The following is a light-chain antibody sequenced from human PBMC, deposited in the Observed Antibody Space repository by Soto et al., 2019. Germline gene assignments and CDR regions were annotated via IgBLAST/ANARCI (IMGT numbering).Light chain of an antibody. J-gene: IGLJ3*02. Sequence: NFMLTQPHSVSESPGKTLSISCTRSSGSIANNYVQWYQQRPGSAPTTVIYENNQRLSGVPDRFSGSTDGSSNSASLTISGLQTEDEADYYCSAWDDSLNGWLFGGGTKLTVL. CDR1: SGSIANNY. V-gene: IGLV6-57*04. CDR3: SAWDDSLNGWL. CDR2: ENN.